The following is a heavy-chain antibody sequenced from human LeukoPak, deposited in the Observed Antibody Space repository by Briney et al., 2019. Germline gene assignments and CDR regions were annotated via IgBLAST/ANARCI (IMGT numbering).Heavy chain of an antibody. V-gene: IGHV4-4*07. J-gene: IGHJ4*02. CDR1: GGSISSYY. CDR2: LHTSGST. CDR3: ARGPANTVVTYVGRLDY. Sequence: TSETLSLTCTVSGGSISSYYWSWIRQPAGEGLEWIGRLHTSGSTHYNPSLKSRVTMSVDTSKNQFSLKLSSVTAADTAVYYCARGPANTVVTYVGRLDYWGQGTLVTVSS. D-gene: IGHD4-23*01.